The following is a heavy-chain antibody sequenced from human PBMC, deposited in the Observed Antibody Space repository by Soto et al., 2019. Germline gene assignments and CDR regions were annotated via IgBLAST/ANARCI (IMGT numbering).Heavy chain of an antibody. Sequence: PSETLSLTCAVYGGSFSGYYTSWIRQPHGKGRWWVGEIKHSGSTNNNPNPKSEVPISVDTSKTQYSLKLSSVTAADTAVYYCGRRRRGYSYGYGVPNAFDIWGRGTMVTV. CDR1: GGSFSGYY. CDR2: IKHSGST. V-gene: IGHV4-34*01. D-gene: IGHD5-18*01. CDR3: GRRRRGYSYGYGVPNAFDI. J-gene: IGHJ3*02.